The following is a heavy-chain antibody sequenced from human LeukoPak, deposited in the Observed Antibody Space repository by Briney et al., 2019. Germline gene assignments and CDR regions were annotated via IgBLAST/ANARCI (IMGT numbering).Heavy chain of an antibody. J-gene: IGHJ3*02. CDR3: ARGQGHGFDI. CDR1: GFTFSSYW. V-gene: IGHV3-74*01. CDR2: INSDGSST. Sequence: GGSLRLSCAASGFTFSSYWMHWVRQAPGKGLVWVSRINSDGSSTSYADSVKGRFTISRDNAKNTLYVQVNSLRVDDTAVYYCARGQGHGFDIWGQGTMVTVSS.